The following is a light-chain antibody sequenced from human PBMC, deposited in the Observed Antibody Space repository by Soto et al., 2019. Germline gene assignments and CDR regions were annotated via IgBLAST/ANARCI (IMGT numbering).Light chain of an antibody. CDR1: QSISSW. J-gene: IGKJ5*01. CDR2: KAS. Sequence: DLQMPQSPSTLSASVGDRVTITCRASQSISSWLAWYQQKPGKAPKLLIYKASSLESGVPSRFSGSGSGTEFTLTISSLQPDDFATYYCQQYNSYPITFGQGTRLEIK. V-gene: IGKV1-5*03. CDR3: QQYNSYPIT.